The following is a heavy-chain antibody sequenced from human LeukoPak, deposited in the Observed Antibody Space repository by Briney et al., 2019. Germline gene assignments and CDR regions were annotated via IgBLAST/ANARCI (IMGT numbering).Heavy chain of an antibody. Sequence: ASVKVSCKASGYTFSGYYLHWVRQAPGQGLEWMGWINPNSGGTNSAQKFQDRVTMTRDTSIITAYMELSRLRSDDTAVYFCARGYYDSSDYEYFQHWGQGTLVTVSS. CDR3: ARGYYDSSDYEYFQH. J-gene: IGHJ1*01. V-gene: IGHV1-2*02. D-gene: IGHD3-22*01. CDR1: GYTFSGYY. CDR2: INPNSGGT.